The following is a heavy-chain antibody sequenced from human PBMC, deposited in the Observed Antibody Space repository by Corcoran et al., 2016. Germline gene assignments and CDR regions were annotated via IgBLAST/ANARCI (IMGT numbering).Heavy chain of an antibody. Sequence: QVQLVESGGGVVQPGRSLRLSCAASGFTFSSYGMHWVRQAPGKGLEWVAVISYDGSNKYYADSVKGRFTISRDNSKNTLYRQMNSLRAEDTAVYYCAKDRGQRTIFGVVNYYYYGMDVWGQGTTVTVSS. J-gene: IGHJ6*02. V-gene: IGHV3-30*18. CDR2: ISYDGSNK. CDR1: GFTFSSYG. CDR3: AKDRGQRTIFGVVNYYYYGMDV. D-gene: IGHD3-3*01.